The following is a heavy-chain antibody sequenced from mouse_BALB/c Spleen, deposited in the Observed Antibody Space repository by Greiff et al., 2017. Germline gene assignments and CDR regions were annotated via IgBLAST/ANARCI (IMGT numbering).Heavy chain of an antibody. D-gene: IGHD2-3*01. V-gene: IGHV5-17*02. CDR2: ISSGSSTI. Sequence: EVMLVESGGGLVQPGGSRKLSCAASGFTFSSFGMHWVRQAPEKGLEWVAYISSGSSTIYYADTVKGRFTISRDNPKNTLFLQMTSLRSEDTAMYYCARWRDGGAMDYWGQGTSVTVSS. CDR3: ARWRDGGAMDY. J-gene: IGHJ4*01. CDR1: GFTFSSFG.